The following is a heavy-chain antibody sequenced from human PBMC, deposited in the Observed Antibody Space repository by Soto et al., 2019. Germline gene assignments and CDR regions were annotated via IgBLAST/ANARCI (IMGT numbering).Heavy chain of an antibody. CDR3: VRDAGSWGY. V-gene: IGHV3-48*02. Sequence: EVQLVESGGGLVQPGGSLRLSCVGSGFTFSSYSMDWVRQAPGKGLEWISYISSSSTTIHYADSVKGRFTISSDNAKNSLSLQMNSLRDEDTAIYYCVRDAGSWGYWGQGTLVTVSS. CDR2: ISSSSTTI. CDR1: GFTFSSYS. J-gene: IGHJ4*02. D-gene: IGHD3-10*01.